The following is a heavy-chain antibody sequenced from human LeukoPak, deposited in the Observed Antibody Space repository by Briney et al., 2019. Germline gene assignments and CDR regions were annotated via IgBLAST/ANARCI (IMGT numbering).Heavy chain of an antibody. J-gene: IGHJ4*02. V-gene: IGHV3-23*01. D-gene: IGHD6-13*01. CDR3: AKAVAAAPRGGYFDY. CDR1: GFTFSSYA. CDR2: ISGSGGST. Sequence: GGSLRLSCAASGFTFSSYAMSWVRQAPGKGLEWVSAISGSGGSTYYADSVKGRLTISRDNSKNTLYLQMNSLRAEDTAVYYCAKAVAAAPRGGYFDYWGQGTLVTVSS.